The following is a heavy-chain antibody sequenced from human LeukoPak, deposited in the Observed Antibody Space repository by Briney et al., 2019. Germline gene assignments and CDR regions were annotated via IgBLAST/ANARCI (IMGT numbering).Heavy chain of an antibody. V-gene: IGHV1-69*04. CDR3: ARTDRKGYSYGYGAFDI. D-gene: IGHD5-18*01. CDR2: IIPILGIA. Sequence: SVKVPCKASGGTFSSYAISWVRQAPGQGLEWMGRIIPILGIANYAQKFQGRVTITADKSTSTAYMELSSLRSEDTAVYYCARTDRKGYSYGYGAFDIWGQGTMVTVSS. CDR1: GGTFSSYA. J-gene: IGHJ3*02.